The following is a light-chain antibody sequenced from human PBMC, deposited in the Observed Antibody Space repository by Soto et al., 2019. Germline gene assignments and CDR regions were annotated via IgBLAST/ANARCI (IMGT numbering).Light chain of an antibody. J-gene: IGKJ4*01. CDR3: QHYTNWPLT. Sequence: EIVMTQSPATLSVSPGERVTLSCRASHSVSSRLAWYQEKPGQAPRLLIYGASTRATGLPARFSGSGSGTEFTLTISSLQSEDFAVSYCQHYTNWPLTFGGGTKVEIK. CDR1: HSVSSR. CDR2: GAS. V-gene: IGKV3-15*01.